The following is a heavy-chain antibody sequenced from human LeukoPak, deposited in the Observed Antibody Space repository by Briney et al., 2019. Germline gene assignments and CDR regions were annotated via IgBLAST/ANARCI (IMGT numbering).Heavy chain of an antibody. Sequence: SVKVSCKASGGTFSSYAISWVRQAPGQGLEWMGRIIPLFGIANYAQKFQGRVTITADKSTSTAYMELSSLRSEDTAVYYCARDLCQAVCVNWYFDLWGRGTLVTVSS. CDR3: ARDLCQAVCVNWYFDL. V-gene: IGHV1-69*04. CDR1: GGTFSSYA. D-gene: IGHD2-8*01. CDR2: IIPLFGIA. J-gene: IGHJ2*01.